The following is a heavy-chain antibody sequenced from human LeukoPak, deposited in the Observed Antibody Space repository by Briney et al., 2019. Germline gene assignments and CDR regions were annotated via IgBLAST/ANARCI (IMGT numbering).Heavy chain of an antibody. Sequence: GGSLRLSCAASGFIFSTYAMSWVRLAPGNGLEWVSGISGSGGTTNSADSVKGRFTISRDNSKKTLYLQMDSVRAEDTAVYYCSRGHGYGGVEGYYYYHGMDVWGQGTTVTVSS. CDR3: SRGHGYGGVEGYYYYHGMDV. J-gene: IGHJ6*02. D-gene: IGHD4-23*01. CDR1: GFIFSTYA. V-gene: IGHV3-23*01. CDR2: ISGSGGTT.